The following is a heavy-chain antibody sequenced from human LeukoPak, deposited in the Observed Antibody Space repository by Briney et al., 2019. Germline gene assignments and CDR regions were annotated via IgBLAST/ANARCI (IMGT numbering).Heavy chain of an antibody. CDR3: ARDRAGGSCIGASCFDAFDI. J-gene: IGHJ3*02. CDR2: MSSGSSYI. Sequence: GVSLRRSCSASGFTFSTYSMTWVRQAPGKGLEGVSSMSSGSSYIYYADSVKGRFTISGYNAKISLYLQRSNMTAEDMAIYYWARDRAGGSCIGASCFDAFDIWGQGTMVTVSS. V-gene: IGHV3-21*01. D-gene: IGHD2-15*01. CDR1: GFTFSTYS.